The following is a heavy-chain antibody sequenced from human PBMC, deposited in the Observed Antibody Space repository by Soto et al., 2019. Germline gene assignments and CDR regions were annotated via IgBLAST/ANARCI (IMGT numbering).Heavy chain of an antibody. J-gene: IGHJ5*02. CDR3: ARDSRGSVPAATWFDP. CDR1: GGSISSGGYY. Sequence: PSETLSLTCTVSGGSISSGGYYWSWIRQHPGKGLEWIGYIYYSGSTYYNPSLKSRVTISVDTSKNQFSLKLSSVTAADTAVYYCARDSRGSVPAATWFDPWGQGTLVTSPQ. V-gene: IGHV4-31*03. CDR2: IYYSGST. D-gene: IGHD2-2*01.